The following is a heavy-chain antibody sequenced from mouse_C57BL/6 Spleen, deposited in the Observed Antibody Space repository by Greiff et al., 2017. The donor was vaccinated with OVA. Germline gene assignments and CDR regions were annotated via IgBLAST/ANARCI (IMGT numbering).Heavy chain of an antibody. Sequence: VQLKQSGPELVKPGASVKMSCKASGYTFTDYNMHWVKQSHGKSLEWIGYINPNNGGTSYNQKFKGKATLTVNKSSSTAYMELRSLTSEDSAVYYCAKDRYYFDYWGQGTTLTVSS. V-gene: IGHV1-22*01. D-gene: IGHD2-14*01. CDR1: GYTFTDYN. CDR2: INPNNGGT. CDR3: AKDRYYFDY. J-gene: IGHJ2*01.